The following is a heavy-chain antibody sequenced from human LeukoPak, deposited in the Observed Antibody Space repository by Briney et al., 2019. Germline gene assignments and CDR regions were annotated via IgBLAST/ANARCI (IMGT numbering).Heavy chain of an antibody. J-gene: IGHJ4*02. CDR1: GGSISGYY. Sequence: SETLSLTCTVSGGSISGYYWSWIRQPPGKGLEWIGEINHSGSTNYNPSLKSRVTISVDTSKNQFSLKLSSVTAADTAVYYCARRGLYYYGSGSYLGYWGQGTLVTVSS. D-gene: IGHD3-10*01. CDR3: ARRGLYYYGSGSYLGY. V-gene: IGHV4-34*01. CDR2: INHSGST.